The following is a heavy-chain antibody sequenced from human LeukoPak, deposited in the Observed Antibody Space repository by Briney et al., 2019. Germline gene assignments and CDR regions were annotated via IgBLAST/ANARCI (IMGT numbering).Heavy chain of an antibody. CDR2: FDPEDGET. CDR3: ATGSPNYYDSSGYSPPLTTYYYYGMDD. V-gene: IGHV1-24*01. CDR1: GYTLTELS. Sequence: ASVKVSCKVSGYTLTELSMHWVRQAPGKGLEWMGGFDPEDGETIYAQKFQGRVTMTEDTSTDTAYMELSSLRSEDTAVYYCATGSPNYYDSSGYSPPLTTYYYYGMDDWGQGTTVTVSS. D-gene: IGHD3-22*01. J-gene: IGHJ6*02.